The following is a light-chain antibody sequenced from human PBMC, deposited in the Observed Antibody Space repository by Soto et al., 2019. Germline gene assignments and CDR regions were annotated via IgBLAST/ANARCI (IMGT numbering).Light chain of an antibody. CDR2: EVS. CDR1: SSDVGGYNY. Sequence: QSALTQPPSASGSPGQSVTISCTGTSSDVGGYNYVSWYQQHPGKAPKLMIYEVSKRPSGVPDRFSGSKSGNTASLTVSGLQTGDEADYHCSQYAGSNNLGYVSGTGTKLTV. J-gene: IGLJ1*01. CDR3: SQYAGSNNLGYV. V-gene: IGLV2-8*01.